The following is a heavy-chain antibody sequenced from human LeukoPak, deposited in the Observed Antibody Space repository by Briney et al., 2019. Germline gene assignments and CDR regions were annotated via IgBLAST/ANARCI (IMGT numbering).Heavy chain of an antibody. Sequence: GGSLILSCAASGFTFGSNYMSWVRQAPGKGLEWVSVIYSGGSTYYADSVKGRFTISRDNSKNTLYLQMNSLRAEDTAVYYCAREEWLGYYYYGMDVWGQGATVTVSS. CDR2: IYSGGST. V-gene: IGHV3-66*01. D-gene: IGHD3-3*01. CDR3: AREEWLGYYYYGMDV. J-gene: IGHJ6*02. CDR1: GFTFGSNY.